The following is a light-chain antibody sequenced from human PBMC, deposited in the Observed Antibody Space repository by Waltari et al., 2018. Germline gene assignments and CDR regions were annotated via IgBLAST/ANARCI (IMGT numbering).Light chain of an antibody. V-gene: IGLV1-40*01. J-gene: IGLJ7*02. CDR2: ETY. Sequence: QSVLTQPPSVSGSPGQTVTLSCTGSSSNVGSYSVQWYQQVPGTAPKLLIFETYKRPSVVSDRFSASRSGTSASLTITGLRSEDEADYFCQSYDSDLNSQLFGGGTRVTAL. CDR1: SSNVGSYS. CDR3: QSYDSDLNSQL.